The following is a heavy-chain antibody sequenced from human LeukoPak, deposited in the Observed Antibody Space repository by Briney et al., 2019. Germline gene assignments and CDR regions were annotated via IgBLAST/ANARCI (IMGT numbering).Heavy chain of an antibody. J-gene: IGHJ6*03. V-gene: IGHV6-1*01. CDR2: TYYWSKWYN. CDR1: GDSVLSNSST. Sequence: SQTLSLTCAISGDSVLSNSSTWNWITQSPSRGLEWLGRTYYWSKWYNGYAPSLKSRLTIDRDTSKNHFSLQLSSVTPEDTAIYFCVRERLTPRLGGDAYFYMDVWGKGTTVTVS. CDR3: VRERLTPRLGGDAYFYMDV. D-gene: IGHD4-17*01.